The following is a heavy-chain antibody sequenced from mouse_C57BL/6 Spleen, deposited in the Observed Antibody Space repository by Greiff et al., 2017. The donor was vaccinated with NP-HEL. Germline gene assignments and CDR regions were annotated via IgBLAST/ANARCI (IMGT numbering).Heavy chain of an antibody. J-gene: IGHJ1*03. V-gene: IGHV1-54*01. CDR3: SRCPVRGYFDD. CDR2: INPGSGGT. CDR1: GYAFNNYF. Sequence: VQLQESGAELVRPGTSVKLSCKASGYAFNNYFIEWVKQRPGQGLEWIGVINPGSGGTNYDEKFKGKATLTAAKSSSTAYMQLSSLTSEDSAVSFVSRCPVRGYFDDWGKGTTVTVSS.